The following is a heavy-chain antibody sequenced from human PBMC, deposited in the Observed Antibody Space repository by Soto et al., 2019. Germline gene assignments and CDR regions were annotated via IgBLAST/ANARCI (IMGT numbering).Heavy chain of an antibody. CDR3: ARDLEFGGYCSSTSCSPYYFDY. V-gene: IGHV4-30-4*01. D-gene: IGHD2-2*01. Sequence: SETLSLTCTVSGGSISSGGYYWSWIRQPPGKGLEWIGYIYNSGSTYYNPSLKSRVTISVDTSKNQFSLKLSSVTAADTAVYYCARDLEFGGYCSSTSCSPYYFDYWGQGTLVTVSS. CDR2: IYNSGST. CDR1: GGSISSGGYY. J-gene: IGHJ4*02.